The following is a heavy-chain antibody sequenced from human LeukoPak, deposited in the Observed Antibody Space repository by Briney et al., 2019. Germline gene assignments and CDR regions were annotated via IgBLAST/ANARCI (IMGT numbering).Heavy chain of an antibody. D-gene: IGHD3-3*01. CDR3: ARWYYDFWSGYSRVDY. CDR2: IYYSGST. J-gene: IGHJ4*02. CDR1: GGSISSGDYC. Sequence: SETLSLTCTVSGGSISSGDYCWSWIRQPPGKGLEWIGYIYYSGSTYYNPSLKSRVTISVDTSKNQFSLKLSSVTAADTAVYYCARWYYDFWSGYSRVDYWGQGTLVTVSS. V-gene: IGHV4-30-4*08.